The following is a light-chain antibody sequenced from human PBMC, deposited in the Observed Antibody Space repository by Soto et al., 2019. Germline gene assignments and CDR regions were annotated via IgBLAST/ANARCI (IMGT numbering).Light chain of an antibody. V-gene: IGKV3-15*01. CDR3: HQYKSWPTGT. CDR2: DAS. Sequence: EIVLTQSPAILSVSPGERATLSCRASQSISRSLAWYQQKPGQAPRLLISDASTRATGIPARFSGSVSGTEFTLTISSLQSADFALYYGHQYKSWPTGTFGQGPKVDIK. CDR1: QSISRS. J-gene: IGKJ2*01.